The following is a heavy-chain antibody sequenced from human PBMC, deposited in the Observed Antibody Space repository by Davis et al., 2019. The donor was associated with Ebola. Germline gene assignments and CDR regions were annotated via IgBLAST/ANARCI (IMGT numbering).Heavy chain of an antibody. D-gene: IGHD3-10*01. J-gene: IGHJ3*02. V-gene: IGHV4-39*07. Sequence: SETLSLTCSVPGGSITSSTRYYWGWIRQPPGQGLEWIASIYHTGNTYYNPSFQSRVTISVYTFKNQLSLRVNSVTAADTAVYYCARAGLSDSLGSRDAFHTWGQGTMVIVSS. CDR1: GGSITSSTRYY. CDR3: ARAGLSDSLGSRDAFHT. CDR2: IYHTGNT.